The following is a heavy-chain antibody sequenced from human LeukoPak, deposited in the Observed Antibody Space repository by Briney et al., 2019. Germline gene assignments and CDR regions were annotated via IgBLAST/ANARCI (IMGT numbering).Heavy chain of an antibody. V-gene: IGHV1-24*01. J-gene: IGHJ4*02. CDR3: ARDPQAYCGGDCYHDY. D-gene: IGHD2-21*02. CDR2: FDPEDGET. CDR1: GYTLTELS. Sequence: ASVKVSCKVSGYTLTELSMHWVRQAPGKGLEWMGGFDPEDGETIYAQKFQGRVTMTEDTSTDTAYMELSSLRSEDTAVYYCARDPQAYCGGDCYHDYWGQGTLVTVSS.